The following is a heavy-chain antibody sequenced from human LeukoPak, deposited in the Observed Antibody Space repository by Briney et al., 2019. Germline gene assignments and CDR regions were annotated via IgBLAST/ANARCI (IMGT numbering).Heavy chain of an antibody. D-gene: IGHD3-22*01. V-gene: IGHV3-23*01. CDR1: GFTLSNYG. Sequence: AETLTLSCAVSGFTLSNYGMNWVRHAQGKGLELVAGVSGSDSSTNYAKSVNGRCTTSRDNSKKTLYLPMSSLRADDTAVYFCAKRGVVIRVILVGFHNEAYYFDSWGQGALVTVSS. J-gene: IGHJ4*02. CDR2: VSGSDSST. CDR3: AKRGVVIRVILVGFHNEAYYFDS.